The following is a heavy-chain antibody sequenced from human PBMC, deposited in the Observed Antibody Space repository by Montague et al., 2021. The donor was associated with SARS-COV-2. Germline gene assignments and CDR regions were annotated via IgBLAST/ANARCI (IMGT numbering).Heavy chain of an antibody. CDR3: AHLIRYYDIFTGIPFDD. J-gene: IGHJ4*02. V-gene: IGHV2-5*01. Sequence: PALVKPTQTLTLTCTFSGFSLSTPNVGVAWTRQPPGKALEWLAVIYSNGDKRYSPSLQRRLTITKDTSRNQVVLSLTNVDPLDTATYYCAHLIRYYDIFTGIPFDDWGQGTQVIVSS. CDR2: IYSNGDK. CDR1: GFSLSTPNVG. D-gene: IGHD3-9*01.